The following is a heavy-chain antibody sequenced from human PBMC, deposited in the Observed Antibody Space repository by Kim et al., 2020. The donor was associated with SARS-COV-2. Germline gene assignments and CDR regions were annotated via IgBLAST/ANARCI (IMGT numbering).Heavy chain of an antibody. D-gene: IGHD5-18*01. V-gene: IGHV3-11*05. CDR1: GFTFSDYY. CDR2: ISSSSSYT. CDR3: ARVGYSYGSHYYYGMDV. J-gene: IGHJ6*02. Sequence: GGSLRLSCAASGFTFSDYYMSWIRQAPGKGLEWVSYISSSSSYTNYADSVKGRFTISRDNAKNSLYLQMNSLRAEDTAVYYCARVGYSYGSHYYYGMDVWGQGTTVTVSS.